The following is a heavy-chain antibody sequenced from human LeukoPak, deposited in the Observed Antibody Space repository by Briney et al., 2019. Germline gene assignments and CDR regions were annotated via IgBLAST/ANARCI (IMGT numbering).Heavy chain of an antibody. CDR3: ARDRGALDY. CDR2: INSDGSVT. Sequence: GGALRLSCAASGFTFTNYWMHWVRQAPGEGLVWVSRINSDGSVTMYADSVKGRFTISRDNAKNTVFLQMNSLRTEDTAVYYCARDRGALDYWGQGTLVTVSS. V-gene: IGHV3-74*03. CDR1: GFTFTNYW. D-gene: IGHD1-26*01. J-gene: IGHJ4*02.